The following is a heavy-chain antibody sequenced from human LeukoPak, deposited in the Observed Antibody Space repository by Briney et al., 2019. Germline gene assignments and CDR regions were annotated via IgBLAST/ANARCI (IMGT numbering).Heavy chain of an antibody. J-gene: IGHJ4*02. D-gene: IGHD1-26*01. Sequence: SETLSLTCTVSGGSISSYYWSWIRQPPGKGLEWIGYIYYSGSTNFNPSLKSRVTISVDTSKNQFSLKLSSVTAADTAVYYCASHPSGSYYYFDYWGQGTLVTVSS. V-gene: IGHV4-59*08. CDR2: IYYSGST. CDR3: ASHPSGSYYYFDY. CDR1: GGSISSYY.